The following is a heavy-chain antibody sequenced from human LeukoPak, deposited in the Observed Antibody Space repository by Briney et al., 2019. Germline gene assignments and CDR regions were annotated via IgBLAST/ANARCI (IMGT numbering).Heavy chain of an antibody. D-gene: IGHD3-22*01. CDR3: ARDREYYYDSSGYYGY. Sequence: GGSLRLSCAASGFTFSSYEMNWVRQAPGKGLEWVSSISSSSSYIYYADSVKGRFTISRDNAKNSLYLQMNSLRAEDTAVYYCARDREYYYDSSGYYGYWGQGTLVTVSS. J-gene: IGHJ4*02. V-gene: IGHV3-21*01. CDR2: ISSSSSYI. CDR1: GFTFSSYE.